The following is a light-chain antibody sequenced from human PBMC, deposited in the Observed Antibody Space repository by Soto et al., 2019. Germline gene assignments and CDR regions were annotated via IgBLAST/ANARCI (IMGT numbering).Light chain of an antibody. Sequence: EMVMTQAPGTRSVSPGERATLSCMASQSVRSNLAWYQQKPGQAPRLLIYGASTRATGIPAGLSGSGSGTEFTLTICGLQSQDYAVYYCQQYNNWPPSSGHGTKVDIK. CDR2: GAS. CDR1: QSVRSN. J-gene: IGKJ1*01. CDR3: QQYNNWPPS. V-gene: IGKV3-15*01.